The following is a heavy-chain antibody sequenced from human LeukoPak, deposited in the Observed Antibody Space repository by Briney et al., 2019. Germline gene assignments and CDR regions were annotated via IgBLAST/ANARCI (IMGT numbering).Heavy chain of an antibody. J-gene: IGHJ4*02. V-gene: IGHV3-30*02. Sequence: GGSLRLSCAASGFTFSSYAMSWVRQAPGKGLEWVAFIRYDGSNKYYADSVKGRFTISRDNSKNTLYLQMNSLRAEDTAVYYCAKDLKPMSTHSVDYWGQGTLVTVSS. D-gene: IGHD5-24*01. CDR1: GFTFSSYA. CDR3: AKDLKPMSTHSVDY. CDR2: IRYDGSNK.